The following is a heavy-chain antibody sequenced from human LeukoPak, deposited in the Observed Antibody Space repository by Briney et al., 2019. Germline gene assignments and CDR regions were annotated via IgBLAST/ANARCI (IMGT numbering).Heavy chain of an antibody. CDR1: GYTFTGHY. V-gene: IGHV1-2*02. J-gene: IGHJ6*03. CDR3: ARGARYCSGPSCHPGYYYYMDV. Sequence: ASVKVSCKASGYTFTGHYMHWVRQAPGQGLEWMGWINPNSGGTNYAQRFQGRVTMTRDTSISTAYMELSMLRSYDTAVYYCARGARYCSGPSCHPGYYYYMDVWGKGTAVTVSS. D-gene: IGHD2-2*01. CDR2: INPNSGGT.